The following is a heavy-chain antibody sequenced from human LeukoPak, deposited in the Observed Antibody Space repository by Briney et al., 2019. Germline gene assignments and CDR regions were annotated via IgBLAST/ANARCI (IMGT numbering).Heavy chain of an antibody. J-gene: IGHJ5*02. CDR2: IRSKVKNYAT. D-gene: IGHD2-8*01. Sequence: PGGSLGLSCAASQFTFSDSAMHWVRQASGKGLEWVGRIRSKVKNYATAYAASVKGRFTISRDDSRNTAYLEVSSLKTEDTAVYYCPGHEGDMVSTLGWFDPWGQGTLVSVSS. CDR3: PGHEGDMVSTLGWFDP. V-gene: IGHV3-73*01. CDR1: QFTFSDSA.